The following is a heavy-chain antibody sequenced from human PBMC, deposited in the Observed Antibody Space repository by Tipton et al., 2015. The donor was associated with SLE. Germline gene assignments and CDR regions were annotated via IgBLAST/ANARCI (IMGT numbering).Heavy chain of an antibody. D-gene: IGHD6-13*01. V-gene: IGHV4-61*08. J-gene: IGHJ3*02. CDR1: GGSISTGGDY. CDR3: ARDQSSSSWYRHAFDI. CDR2: IYHSGST. Sequence: TLSLTCTVSGGSISTGGDYWSWIRQPPGKGLEWIGYIYHSGSTNYNPSLKSRVTISGDTSKNQFSLKLNSVTAADTAVYYCARDQSSSSWYRHAFDIWGQGTMVTVSS.